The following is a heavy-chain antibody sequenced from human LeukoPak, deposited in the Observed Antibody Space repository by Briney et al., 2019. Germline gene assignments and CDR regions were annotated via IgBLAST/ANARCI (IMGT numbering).Heavy chain of an antibody. V-gene: IGHV4-30-4*01. CDR1: GGSISSGDYY. J-gene: IGHJ3*02. D-gene: IGHD5-18*01. Sequence: SQTLSLTCTVSGGSISSGDYYWSWIRQPPGKGLEWIGYIYYSGSTYYNPSLKSRVTISVDTSKNQFSLKLSSVTAPDTAVYYCASLMDTAMVTSSPHDAFDIWGQGTIVTVSS. CDR2: IYYSGST. CDR3: ASLMDTAMVTSSPHDAFDI.